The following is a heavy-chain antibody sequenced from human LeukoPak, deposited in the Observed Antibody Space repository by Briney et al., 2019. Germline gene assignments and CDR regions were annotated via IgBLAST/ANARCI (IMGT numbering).Heavy chain of an antibody. Sequence: GRSLRLSCAASGFSFRSYGMHWVRQAPGKGLEWVSGISGSGSSTYYADSVKGRFTISRDNSKNTLYLQMNSLRAEDTVVYYCGKHDGFYYRYFDYWGQGTLVTVSS. V-gene: IGHV3-23*01. CDR3: GKHDGFYYRYFDY. D-gene: IGHD5-24*01. CDR2: ISGSGSST. CDR1: GFSFRSYG. J-gene: IGHJ4*02.